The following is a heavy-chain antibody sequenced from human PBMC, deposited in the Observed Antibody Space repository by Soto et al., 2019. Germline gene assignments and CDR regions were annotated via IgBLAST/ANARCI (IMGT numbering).Heavy chain of an antibody. CDR3: ARVGHDDAFYL. CDR1: GYTFTGYY. V-gene: IGHV1-2*04. CDR2: INPNGGGT. J-gene: IGHJ3*01. D-gene: IGHD1-1*01. Sequence: QVQLVQSGAEVKKPGAAAKVSCKASGYTFTGYYMHWVRQAPGQGLEWMGWINPNGGGTNYAQKCQGWVTMTRDTSISPAYMELSRLRSDSAAVYYGARVGHDDAFYLWGQGTMVTVSS.